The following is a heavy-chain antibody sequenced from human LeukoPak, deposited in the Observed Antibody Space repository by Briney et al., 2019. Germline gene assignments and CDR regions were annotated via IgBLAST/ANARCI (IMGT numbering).Heavy chain of an antibody. CDR3: ATQGYSSSWPVRDWFDP. CDR1: GGTFSSYA. V-gene: IGHV1-69*04. J-gene: IGHJ5*02. Sequence: ASVKVPCKASGGTFSSYAISWVRQAPGQGLEWMGRIIPILGIANYAQKFQGRVTITADKSTSTAYMELSSLRSEDTAVYYCATQGYSSSWPVRDWFDPWGQGTLVTASS. D-gene: IGHD6-13*01. CDR2: IIPILGIA.